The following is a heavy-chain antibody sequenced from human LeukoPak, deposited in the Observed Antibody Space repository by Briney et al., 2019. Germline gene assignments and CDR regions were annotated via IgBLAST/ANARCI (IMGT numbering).Heavy chain of an antibody. CDR2: LRSKANSYAT. CDR1: GFTCSGSA. D-gene: IGHD3-10*01. CDR3: TRLGYYYGSGSPNQY. J-gene: IGHJ4*02. Sequence: GGSLRLSCAASGFTCSGSAKHWVRQASGKGLEWVGRLRSKANSYATAYAASVKGRFTISRDDSKNTAYLQMNSLKAEDTAVYYCTRLGYYYGSGSPNQYWGQGTLVTVSS. V-gene: IGHV3-73*01.